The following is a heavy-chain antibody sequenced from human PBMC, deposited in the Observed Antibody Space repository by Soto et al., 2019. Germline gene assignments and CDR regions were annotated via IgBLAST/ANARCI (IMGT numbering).Heavy chain of an antibody. D-gene: IGHD3-16*01. V-gene: IGHV4-4*07. Sequence: SETLSVTCTVSGGSITNYYWSWIRQPAGKGLEWIGRMYTKERTNYNLSFKSRVTMSVDTSKNQFSLKLNAVTAADTAVYYCARDDYKDGGNNWFDPWGQGTLVTVSS. CDR2: MYTKERT. CDR1: GGSITNYY. J-gene: IGHJ5*02. CDR3: ARDDYKDGGNNWFDP.